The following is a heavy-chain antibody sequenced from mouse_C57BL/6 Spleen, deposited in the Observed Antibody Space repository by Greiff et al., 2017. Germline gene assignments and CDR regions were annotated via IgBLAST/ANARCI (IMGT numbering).Heavy chain of an antibody. D-gene: IGHD2-3*01. Sequence: VQLQESGPGLVAPSQSLSITCTVSGFSLTSYAISWVRQPPGKGLEWLGVIWTGGGTNYNSALTSRLSISKNNPKSQVFLKMNRLQTVDTARYYGARDLWLLLESYLYFDVWGTGTTVTVSS. CDR2: IWTGGGT. CDR3: ARDLWLLLESYLYFDV. J-gene: IGHJ1*03. CDR1: GFSLTSYA. V-gene: IGHV2-9-1*01.